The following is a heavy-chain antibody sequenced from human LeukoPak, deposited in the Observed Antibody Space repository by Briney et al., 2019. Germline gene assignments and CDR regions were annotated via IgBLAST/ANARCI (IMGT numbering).Heavy chain of an antibody. J-gene: IGHJ6*03. V-gene: IGHV4-39*01. CDR3: ARGRRENYYYCYMDV. CDR1: GGSISSSDYY. CDR2: IFYSGDT. D-gene: IGHD5-24*01. Sequence: SETLSLTCTVSGGSISSSDYYWGWIRQPPGKGLEWIGSIFYSGDTYYNPSLKSRVTISVDTSKNQFSLNLSSVTAADTALYYCARGRRENYYYCYMDVWGKGTTVTVSS.